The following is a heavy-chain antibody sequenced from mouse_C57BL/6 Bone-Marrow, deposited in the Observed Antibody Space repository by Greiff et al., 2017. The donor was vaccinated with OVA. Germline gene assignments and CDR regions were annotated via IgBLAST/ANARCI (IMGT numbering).Heavy chain of an antibody. CDR3: ANYITTVGGEDYFDY. V-gene: IGHV1-20*01. D-gene: IGHD1-1*01. J-gene: IGHJ2*01. Sequence: VQLQQSGPELVKPGDSVKISCKASGYSFTGYFMNWVMQSHGKSLEWIGRINPYNGDTFYNQKFKGKATLTVDKSSSTAHMELRSLTSEDSAVYYCANYITTVGGEDYFDYWGQGTTLTVSS. CDR1: GYSFTGYF. CDR2: INPYNGDT.